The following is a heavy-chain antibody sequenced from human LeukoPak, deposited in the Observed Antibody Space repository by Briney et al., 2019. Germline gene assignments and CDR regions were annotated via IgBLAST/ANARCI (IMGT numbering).Heavy chain of an antibody. D-gene: IGHD2-21*02. CDR2: IYPGDSDT. J-gene: IGHJ4*02. V-gene: IGHV5-51*01. CDR1: GYSFTSYW. Sequence: GESLKTSFQGAGYSFTSYWIGWVRPMPGKGLEWMGIIYPGDSDTRYSPSFQGQVTISADKSISTAYLQWSSLRASDTAMYYCASRAYCGSDCYEYFDYWGQGSLVTVSS. CDR3: ASRAYCGSDCYEYFDY.